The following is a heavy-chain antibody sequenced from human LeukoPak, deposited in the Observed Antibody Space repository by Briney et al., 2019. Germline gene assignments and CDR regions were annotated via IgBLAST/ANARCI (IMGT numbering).Heavy chain of an antibody. Sequence: GGSLRLSCAASGFTFSNAWMSWVRQAPGKGGEWVGRIKSKTDGGTTDYAAPVKGRFTISRDDSKNTLYLQMNSLKTEDTAVYYCTTDLDRYCSGGSCYSGVYWGQGTLVTVSS. D-gene: IGHD2-15*01. CDR2: IKSKTDGGTT. CDR1: GFTFSNAW. CDR3: TTDLDRYCSGGSCYSGVY. V-gene: IGHV3-15*01. J-gene: IGHJ4*02.